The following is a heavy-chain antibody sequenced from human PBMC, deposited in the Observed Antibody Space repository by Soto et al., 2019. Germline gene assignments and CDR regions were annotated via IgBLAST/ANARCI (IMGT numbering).Heavy chain of an antibody. CDR3: ANDLEDCTYGLTFFDS. V-gene: IGHV3-23*01. CDR1: GFSFSTSA. Sequence: VASLRLSCAASGFSFSTSAMSWVRHVPGQGLEWVSGICSSGAITVYADSVKGRLTISRDNSNNTLFLQMDSLRAEDTALYYCANDLEDCTYGLTFFDSWGQGTLVTVSS. J-gene: IGHJ4*02. D-gene: IGHD3-10*01. CDR2: ICSSGAIT.